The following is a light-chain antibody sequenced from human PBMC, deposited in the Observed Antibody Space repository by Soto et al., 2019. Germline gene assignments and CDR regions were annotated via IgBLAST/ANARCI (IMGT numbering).Light chain of an antibody. CDR1: QSVRNNN. J-gene: IGKJ2*01. Sequence: IVLTQSPGTLSLSPGEGATLSCRASQSVRNNNLAWYQQKPGQAPRLLIYGASRRATGIPDRFSGSGSGTDFTLTISRLEPEDFAVYYCQQYSSSPPDTFGQGTKLEIK. CDR3: QQYSSSPPDT. V-gene: IGKV3-20*01. CDR2: GAS.